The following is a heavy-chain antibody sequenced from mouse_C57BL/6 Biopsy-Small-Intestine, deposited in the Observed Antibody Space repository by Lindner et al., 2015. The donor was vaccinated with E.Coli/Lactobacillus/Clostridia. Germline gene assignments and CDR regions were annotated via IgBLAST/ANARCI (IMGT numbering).Heavy chain of an antibody. CDR1: GYSFTSYY. Sequence: VQLQESGPELVKPGASVRISCKASGYSFTSYYIHWVKQRPGQGLEWIGWIYPGSVNTKYNEKFKGKATLTVSKSSSTAYMELRSLTSEDSAVYYCARAWFAYWGQGTLVTVSA. CDR3: ARAWFAY. CDR2: IYPGSVNT. V-gene: IGHV1-66*01. J-gene: IGHJ3*01.